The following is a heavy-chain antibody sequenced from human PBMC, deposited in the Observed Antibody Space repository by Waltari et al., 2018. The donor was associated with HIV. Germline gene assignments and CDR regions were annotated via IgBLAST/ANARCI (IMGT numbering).Heavy chain of an antibody. CDR3: ARGEDVSLTHLPPGFRLEF. Sequence: LVQSASEVRAPGASVTLSCQVSGDTFTTYYLYWFRQAPGQGLEWLGRINPDSGDTIYSQTFQKRVTMTRDTSSASAYMELTRLTSADAAMYFCARGEDVSLTHLPPGFRLEFWGRGSLVTVSS. J-gene: IGHJ4*02. V-gene: IGHV1-2*06. D-gene: IGHD1-26*01. CDR1: GDTFTTYY. CDR2: INPDSGDT.